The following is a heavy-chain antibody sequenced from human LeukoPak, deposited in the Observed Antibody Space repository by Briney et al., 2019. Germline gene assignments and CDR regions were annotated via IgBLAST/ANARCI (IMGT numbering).Heavy chain of an antibody. CDR3: ARGKAMIAVARGYYFDY. Sequence: NPSETLSLTCAVYGGSFSGYYWSWIRQPPGKGLEWIGEINHSGSTNYNPSLKSRVTISVDTSKNQFSLKLSSVTAADTAVYYCARGKAMIAVARGYYFDYWGQGTLVTVSS. CDR2: INHSGST. D-gene: IGHD3-22*01. CDR1: GGSFSGYY. J-gene: IGHJ4*02. V-gene: IGHV4-34*01.